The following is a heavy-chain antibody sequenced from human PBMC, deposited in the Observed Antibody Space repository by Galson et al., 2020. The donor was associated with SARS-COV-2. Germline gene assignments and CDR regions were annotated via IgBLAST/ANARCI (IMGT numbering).Heavy chain of an antibody. CDR1: GFTFSSYA. J-gene: IGHJ6*02. V-gene: IGHV3-30*04. CDR2: ISYDGSNK. D-gene: IGHD2-15*01. CDR3: ARAFPPYCSGGSCYVYYYYYYGMDV. Sequence: SLRLSCAASGFTFSSYAMHRVRQAPDKGLERVAVISYDGSNKYYADSVKGRFTISRDNSKNTLYLQMNSLRAEDTAVYYCARAFPPYCSGGSCYVYYYYYYGMDVWGQGTTVTVSS.